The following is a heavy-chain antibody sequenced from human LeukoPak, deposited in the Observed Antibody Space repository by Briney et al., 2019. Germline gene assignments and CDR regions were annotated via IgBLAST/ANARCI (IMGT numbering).Heavy chain of an antibody. Sequence: GGSLRLSCAASGFTFSIYSMNCVRQAPGEGLEWLSYISADSNTIYYADSVKGRFTISRDNAKTSLYLQMNTLRDEDTAVYYCARDRAAPTWFFDLWGRGTLVLVSS. D-gene: IGHD2-15*01. CDR1: GFTFSIYS. J-gene: IGHJ2*01. CDR3: ARDRAAPTWFFDL. V-gene: IGHV3-48*02. CDR2: ISADSNTI.